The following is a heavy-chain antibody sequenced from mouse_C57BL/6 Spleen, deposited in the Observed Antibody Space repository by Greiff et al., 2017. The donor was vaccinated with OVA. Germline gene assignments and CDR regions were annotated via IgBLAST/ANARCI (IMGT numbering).Heavy chain of an antibody. CDR3: ARRDGYLYAMDY. V-gene: IGHV5-17*01. Sequence: DVQLQESGGGLVKPGGSLKLSCAASGFTFSDYGMHWVRQAPEKGLEWVAYISSGSSTIYYADTVKGRFTISRDNAKNTLFLQMTSLRSEDTAMYYCARRDGYLYAMDYWGQGTSVTVSS. D-gene: IGHD2-3*01. CDR2: ISSGSSTI. CDR1: GFTFSDYG. J-gene: IGHJ4*01.